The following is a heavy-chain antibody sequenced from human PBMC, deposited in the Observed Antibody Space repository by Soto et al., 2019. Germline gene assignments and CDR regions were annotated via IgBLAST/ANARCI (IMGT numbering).Heavy chain of an antibody. CDR2: INAGNGNT. V-gene: IGHV1-3*01. CDR3: ARDLGGWPDY. Sequence: GASVEVCCKASGYTFTSYARQWVRQAHGQRLEWMGWINAGNGNTKYSQKFQGRVTITRDTSASTAYMELSSLRSEDTAVYYCARDLGGWPDYWGQGTLVTVSS. D-gene: IGHD2-15*01. CDR1: GYTFTSYA. J-gene: IGHJ4*02.